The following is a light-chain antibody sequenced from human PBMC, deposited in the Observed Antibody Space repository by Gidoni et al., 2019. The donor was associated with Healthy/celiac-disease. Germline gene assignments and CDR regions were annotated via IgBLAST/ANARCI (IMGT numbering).Light chain of an antibody. Sequence: IVLPTSPATLSLSPGERATLSCRASQSVSRYLAWYQQKPGQAPRLLIYDAFNRATGIPARFSGSGSGTDFTLTISSLQPEDFAVYYCQQRSNWLFTFGPGTKVDIK. J-gene: IGKJ3*01. CDR1: QSVSRY. CDR2: DAF. V-gene: IGKV3-11*01. CDR3: QQRSNWLFT.